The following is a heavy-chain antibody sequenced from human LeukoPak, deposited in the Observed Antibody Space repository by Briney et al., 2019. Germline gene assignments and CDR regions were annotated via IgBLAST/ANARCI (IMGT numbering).Heavy chain of an antibody. Sequence: PGGSLRLSCVASGFTFSSFWMSWVRQAPGKGLEWVANIKFGGSERYVVDSVKGRFTISRDDAKNSLYLQMNSLRAEDTALYYCAKGPRQQLGKYYFDYWGQGTLVTVSS. D-gene: IGHD6-13*01. CDR2: IKFGGSER. V-gene: IGHV3-7*03. J-gene: IGHJ4*02. CDR3: AKGPRQQLGKYYFDY. CDR1: GFTFSSFW.